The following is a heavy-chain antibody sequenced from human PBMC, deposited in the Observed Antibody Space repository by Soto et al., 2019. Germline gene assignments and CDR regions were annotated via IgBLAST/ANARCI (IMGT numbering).Heavy chain of an antibody. V-gene: IGHV3-30*18. Sequence: GGSLRLSCAASGFTFSSYGMHWVRQAPGKGLEWVAVISYDGSNKYYADSVKGRFTISRDNSKNTLYLQMNSLRAEDTAVYYCAKDSLPYSSSPRIRYYYYGMDVWGQGTTVTVSS. D-gene: IGHD6-6*01. CDR1: GFTFSSYG. CDR3: AKDSLPYSSSPRIRYYYYGMDV. J-gene: IGHJ6*02. CDR2: ISYDGSNK.